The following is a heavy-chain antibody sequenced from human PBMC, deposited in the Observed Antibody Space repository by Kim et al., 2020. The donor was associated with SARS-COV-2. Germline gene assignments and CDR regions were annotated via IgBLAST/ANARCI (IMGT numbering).Heavy chain of an antibody. CDR1: GFAFNTYA. CDR3: AKAQAIFCSGGSCFGDYFYF. CDR2: IGGNGVSI. Sequence: GGSLRLSCAASGFAFNTYAMSWVRQAPGNGLEWVSGIGGNGVSIYYADSVKGRFTVSRDNSKTTLYLQMNSLRVEDTALYYCAKAQAIFCSGGSCFGDYFYFWGQGIQVTVSS. V-gene: IGHV3-23*01. D-gene: IGHD2-15*01. J-gene: IGHJ4*02.